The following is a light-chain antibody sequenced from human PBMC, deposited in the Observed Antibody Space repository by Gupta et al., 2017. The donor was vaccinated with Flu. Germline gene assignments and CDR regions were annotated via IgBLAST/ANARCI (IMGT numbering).Light chain of an antibody. CDR3: CSYAGSNTYLI. J-gene: IGLJ2*01. V-gene: IGLV2-23*01. CDR1: SNDVGTYNL. CDR2: EGT. Sequence: SALTQPASVSGSPGQSLTISCTGTSNDVGTYNLVSWYQQHPGEAPKLMIYEGTKRLSGVSNRFSGSKSGNTASLTTAGLQAEDEADYYCCSYAGSNTYLIFGGGTKVTVL.